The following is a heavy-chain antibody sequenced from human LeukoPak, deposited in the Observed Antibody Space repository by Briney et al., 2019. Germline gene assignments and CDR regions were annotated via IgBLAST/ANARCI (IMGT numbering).Heavy chain of an antibody. D-gene: IGHD2-15*01. CDR2: IIPIFGTA. CDR3: ARGVRLGTPGLFWFDP. V-gene: IGHV1-69*13. CDR1: GGTFSSYA. Sequence: GASVKVSCKASGGTFSSYAISWVRQAPGQGLEWMGGIIPIFGTANYAQKFQGRVTITADESTSTAYMELSRLRSDDTAVYYCARGVRLGTPGLFWFDPWGQGTLVTVSS. J-gene: IGHJ5*02.